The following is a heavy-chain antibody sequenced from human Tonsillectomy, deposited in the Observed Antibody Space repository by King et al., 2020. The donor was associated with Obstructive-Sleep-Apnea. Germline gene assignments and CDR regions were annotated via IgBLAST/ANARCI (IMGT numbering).Heavy chain of an antibody. CDR2: INHSGST. D-gene: IGHD6-13*01. CDR3: ARRGSNEDIAAAGTVCVGFDY. Sequence: VQLQQWGAGLLKPSETLSLTCAVYGGSFSGYYWSWIRQPPGKGLEWIGEINHSGSTNYNPSLKSRVTISVDTSKNQFSLKLSSVTAADTAVYYCARRGSNEDIAAAGTVCVGFDYWGQGTLVTVSS. V-gene: IGHV4-34*01. J-gene: IGHJ4*02. CDR1: GGSFSGYY.